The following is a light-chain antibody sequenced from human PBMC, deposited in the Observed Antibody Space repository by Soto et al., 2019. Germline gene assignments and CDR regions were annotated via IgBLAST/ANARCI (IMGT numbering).Light chain of an antibody. Sequence: EIIMTQSPSRLPMSXGQRVPLSXXASQSVSDNVAWYQQRPGQSPRLLMHSASARAAGLPARFSGSGSGTEFSLSIHSLQSEDFAVYFCQQYNDWPITFGQGTRLEIK. V-gene: IGKV3-15*01. CDR3: QQYNDWPIT. J-gene: IGKJ5*01. CDR1: QSVSDN. CDR2: SAS.